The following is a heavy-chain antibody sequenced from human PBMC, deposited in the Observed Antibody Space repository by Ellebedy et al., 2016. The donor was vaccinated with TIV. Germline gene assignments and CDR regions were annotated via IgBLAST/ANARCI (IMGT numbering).Heavy chain of an antibody. V-gene: IGHV1-46*01. CDR1: GYSFTRYY. D-gene: IGHD5-12*01. Sequence: AASVKVSCKASGYSFTRYYIHWVRQAPGQGLEWMGIINPSGGRPRYAQKFQGRVTMTRDTSTSTVYMDLSSLTSEDTAFYYCARGIFTPYGGYDYYYGMDVWGQGTTVTVSS. J-gene: IGHJ6*02. CDR3: ARGIFTPYGGYDYYYGMDV. CDR2: INPSGGRP.